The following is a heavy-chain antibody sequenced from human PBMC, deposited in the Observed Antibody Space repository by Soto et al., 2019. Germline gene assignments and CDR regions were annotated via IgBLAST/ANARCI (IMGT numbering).Heavy chain of an antibody. Sequence: EVQLVESGGGLVQPGGSLRLSCTVSGFTFGDDWMTWVRQAPGKGLEWVANMNQDGSEKYYVDSVQGRFAISRDNAKNSLYLQMHSLSAEDTAVYYCASQRVSYAMDVWGQGTTVTVSS. D-gene: IGHD1-1*01. CDR1: GFTFGDDW. J-gene: IGHJ6*02. V-gene: IGHV3-7*05. CDR2: MNQDGSEK. CDR3: ASQRVSYAMDV.